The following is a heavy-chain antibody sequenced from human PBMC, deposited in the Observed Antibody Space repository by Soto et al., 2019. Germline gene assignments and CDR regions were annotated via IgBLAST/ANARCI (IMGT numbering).Heavy chain of an antibody. V-gene: IGHV1-69*13. Sequence: SVKVSCKASGVTFSSYAISWVRQAPGQRLEWMGGIIPIFGTANYAQKFQGRVTITADESTSTAYMELSSLRSEDTAVYYCATRNRDGYRFGFDYWGQGTLVTVSS. J-gene: IGHJ4*02. CDR1: GVTFSSYA. CDR2: IIPIFGTA. CDR3: ATRNRDGYRFGFDY. D-gene: IGHD2-21*01.